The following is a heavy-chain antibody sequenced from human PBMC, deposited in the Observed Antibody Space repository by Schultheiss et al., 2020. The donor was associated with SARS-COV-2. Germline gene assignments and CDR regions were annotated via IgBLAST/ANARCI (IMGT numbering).Heavy chain of an antibody. J-gene: IGHJ5*02. D-gene: IGHD2-21*02. CDR2: INHSGST. V-gene: IGHV4-34*01. CDR3: ARAIVVVTAIPNWFDP. CDR1: GGSISGYY. Sequence: SETLSLTCTVSGGSISGYYWSWIRQPPGKGLEWIGEINHSGSTNYNPSLKSRVTISVDTSKNQFSLKLSSVTAADTAVYYCARAIVVVTAIPNWFDPWGQGTLVTVSS.